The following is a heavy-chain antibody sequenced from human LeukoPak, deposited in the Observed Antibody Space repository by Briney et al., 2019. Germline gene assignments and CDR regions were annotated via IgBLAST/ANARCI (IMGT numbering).Heavy chain of an antibody. J-gene: IGHJ4*02. CDR2: ISGSGGST. Sequence: PGGSLRLSCAASGVTFSSYAMSWVRQAPGKGLEWVSAISGSGGSTYYADSVKGRFTISRDNSKNTLYLQMNSLRAEDTAVYYCAKLRSSSWPDNYYFDYWGQGTLVTVSS. V-gene: IGHV3-23*01. CDR1: GVTFSSYA. CDR3: AKLRSSSWPDNYYFDY. D-gene: IGHD6-13*01.